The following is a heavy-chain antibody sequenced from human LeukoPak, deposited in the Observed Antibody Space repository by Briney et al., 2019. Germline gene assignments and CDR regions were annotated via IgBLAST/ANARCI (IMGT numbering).Heavy chain of an antibody. V-gene: IGHV3-23*01. CDR2: IGAAATDR. J-gene: IGHJ4*02. D-gene: IGHD3-10*01. CDR3: AKDYLLRGASPVPFDY. Sequence: SGGSLRLSCAASGFTFSNYAMSWVRQAPGKGLEWVSGIGAAATDRVYADSVKGRFTISRDNSKNTLYMQMNSLRADDTAVYYCAKDYLLRGASPVPFDYWGQGTLVTVSS. CDR1: GFTFSNYA.